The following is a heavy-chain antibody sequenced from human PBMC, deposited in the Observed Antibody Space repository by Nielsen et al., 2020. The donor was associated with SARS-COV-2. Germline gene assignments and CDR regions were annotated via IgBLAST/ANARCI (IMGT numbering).Heavy chain of an antibody. CDR3: ARDGTNSHLDY. D-gene: IGHD2/OR15-2a*01. V-gene: IGHV3-11*04. CDR2: ISSSGAYK. CDR1: GFTFSDHY. J-gene: IGHJ4*02. Sequence: GGSLRLSCAASGFTFSDHYMSWIRQAPGKELEWVSYISSSGAYKYYADSVEGRFTISRDNANSSLYLQLTSLTVEDTAVYYCARDGTNSHLDYWGQGTLVTVSS.